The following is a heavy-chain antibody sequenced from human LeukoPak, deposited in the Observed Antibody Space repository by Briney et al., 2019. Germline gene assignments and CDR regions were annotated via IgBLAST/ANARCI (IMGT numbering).Heavy chain of an antibody. CDR1: GFTFSDYY. V-gene: IGHV3-11*01. CDR3: ARDTIDIVVVPAATLVTNRYYYGMDV. CDR2: ISSSGSTI. Sequence: GGSLRLSCAASGFTFSDYYMSWIRQAPGKGLEWVSYISSSGSTIYYADSVKGRFTISRDNAKNSLYLQMNSLRAEDTAVYYCARDTIDIVVVPAATLVTNRYYYGMDVWGQGTTVTVSS. D-gene: IGHD2-2*01. J-gene: IGHJ6*02.